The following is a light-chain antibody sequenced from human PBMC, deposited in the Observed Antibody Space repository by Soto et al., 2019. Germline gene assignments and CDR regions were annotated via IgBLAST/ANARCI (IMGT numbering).Light chain of an antibody. V-gene: IGKV3-15*01. CDR1: QSVSSN. J-gene: IGKJ1*01. Sequence: EIVMTQSPATLSVSPGERATLSCRASQSVSSNLAWYQQKPGQAPRLLIYGASTRATGIPDRFSGSGSGTEFTLTITSLQSEDFAVYYCQQYNNWLRTFGHGTKVEIK. CDR2: GAS. CDR3: QQYNNWLRT.